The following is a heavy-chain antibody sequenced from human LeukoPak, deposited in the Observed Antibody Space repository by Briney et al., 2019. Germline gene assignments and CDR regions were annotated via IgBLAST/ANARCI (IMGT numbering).Heavy chain of an antibody. J-gene: IGHJ5*02. V-gene: IGHV3-48*04. CDR1: GFTITSWS. CDR3: TYLRTPYYNDKGGDP. CDR2: ISSGGSPI. D-gene: IGHD3/OR15-3a*01. Sequence: GGSLRLSCAVSGFTITSWSMNWVRQAPGKGLEWLSYISSGGSPIYYADSVKGRFTISRDDAKNLVYLQMNSLRAEDAAVYYCTYLRTPYYNDKGGDPWGQGALVTVSS.